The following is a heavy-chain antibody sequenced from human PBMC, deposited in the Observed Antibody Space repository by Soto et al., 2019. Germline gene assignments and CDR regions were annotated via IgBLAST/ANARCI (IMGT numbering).Heavy chain of an antibody. CDR3: AREGYCSGGSCYSVPVFDY. J-gene: IGHJ4*02. V-gene: IGHV3-33*01. CDR2: IWYDGSNK. CDR1: GFTFSSYG. D-gene: IGHD2-15*01. Sequence: QVQLVESGGGVVQPGRSLRLSCAASGFTFSSYGMHWVRQAPGKGLEWVAGIWYDGSNKYYADSVKGRFTISRDNSKNRLYLQMNSLRAEDTAVYYCAREGYCSGGSCYSVPVFDYWGQGTLVTVSS.